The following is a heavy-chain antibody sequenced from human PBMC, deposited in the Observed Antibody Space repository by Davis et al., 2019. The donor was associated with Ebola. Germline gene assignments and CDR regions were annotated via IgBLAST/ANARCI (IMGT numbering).Heavy chain of an antibody. Sequence: PSETLSLTCAVYGGSFSGYYWSWIRQPPGKGLEWIGEINHSGSTNYNPSLKSRVTISVDTSKNQFSLKLSSVTAADTAVYYCARSAGGQLVRGAFDIWGQGTMVTVSS. V-gene: IGHV4-34*01. D-gene: IGHD6-13*01. CDR1: GGSFSGYY. CDR3: ARSAGGQLVRGAFDI. J-gene: IGHJ3*02. CDR2: INHSGST.